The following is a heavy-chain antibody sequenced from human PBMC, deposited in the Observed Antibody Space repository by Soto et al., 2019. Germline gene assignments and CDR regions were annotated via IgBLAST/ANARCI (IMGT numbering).Heavy chain of an antibody. Sequence: QVQLVESGGGVVQPGRSLRLSCAASGFTFNSYGMHWVRQAPGKGLEWVAVIWYDGSNKYNADSVKGRFTISRDNSKNXLYLEMNSLRAEDTAVYYCARDEQQLTHGYYGMDVWGQGTTVTVSS. CDR2: IWYDGSNK. D-gene: IGHD6-13*01. J-gene: IGHJ6*02. CDR3: ARDEQQLTHGYYGMDV. CDR1: GFTFNSYG. V-gene: IGHV3-33*01.